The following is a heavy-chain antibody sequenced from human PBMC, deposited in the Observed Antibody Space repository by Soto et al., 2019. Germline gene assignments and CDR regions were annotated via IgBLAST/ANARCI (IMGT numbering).Heavy chain of an antibody. CDR2: INPNSGNI. CDR3: ARGRASGSYYLLDY. J-gene: IGHJ4*02. V-gene: IGHV1-8*01. Sequence: ASLKVSCKASGDTFTTYDINWVRQATGHRLEWMGWINPNSGNIGYSQTFQGRVTMTRDTAIRTAYMEVSSLRSDDTAVYYCARGRASGSYYLLDYWGQGTLVTVSS. D-gene: IGHD3-10*01. CDR1: GDTFTTYD.